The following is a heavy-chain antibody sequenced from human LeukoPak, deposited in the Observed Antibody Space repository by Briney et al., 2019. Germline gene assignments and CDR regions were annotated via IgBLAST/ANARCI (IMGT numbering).Heavy chain of an antibody. CDR3: ARPMYSGSYPDWYFDL. CDR1: GFTFDDYG. CDR2: INWNGGGT. V-gene: IGHV3-20*04. D-gene: IGHD1-26*01. Sequence: LPGGSLRLSCAASGFTFDDYGMSWVRQAPGKGLEWVSGINWNGGGTGYADSVKGRFTISRDNAKNSMYLQMNSLRAEDTALYYCARPMYSGSYPDWYFDLWGRGTLVTVSS. J-gene: IGHJ2*01.